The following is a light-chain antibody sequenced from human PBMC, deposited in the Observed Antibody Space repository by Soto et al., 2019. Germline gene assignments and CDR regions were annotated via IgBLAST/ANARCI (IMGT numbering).Light chain of an antibody. J-gene: IGLJ1*01. CDR1: SSDVGGYNY. Sequence: QSALTQPASLSGSPGQSITISCPGTSSDVGGYNYVSWYQQHPGKAPKLMIYDVSNRPSGVSNRFSGSKSGNTASLTISWLQAEDEADYYCSSYTSSTLYVFGAGTKVTVL. CDR3: SSYTSSTLYV. V-gene: IGLV2-14*01. CDR2: DVS.